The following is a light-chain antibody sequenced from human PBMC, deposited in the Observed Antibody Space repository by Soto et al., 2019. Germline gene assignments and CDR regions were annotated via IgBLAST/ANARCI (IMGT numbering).Light chain of an antibody. CDR3: QQYSSSPAT. J-gene: IGKJ1*01. Sequence: EIVLTQSPGPLPLSPGERATLSCRASQSVRSSHLAWYQQKPGQAPRLLIYGASSRATGIPDRFSGSGSGTDFTLTISRLEPEDFAVYSCQQYSSSPATFGQGTKVDIK. V-gene: IGKV3-20*01. CDR1: QSVRSSH. CDR2: GAS.